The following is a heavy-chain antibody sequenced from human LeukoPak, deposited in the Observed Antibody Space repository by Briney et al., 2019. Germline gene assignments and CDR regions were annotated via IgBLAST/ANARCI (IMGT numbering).Heavy chain of an antibody. Sequence: GGSLRLSCAASGFTFRTYGMHWVRQAPGKGLEWAAVISYDGSNKYYADSVKGRFTISRDNSKNTLYLQMNSLRGEDTAVYYCAKRGYSGYDWDDYYYGMDVWGQGTTVTVSS. V-gene: IGHV3-30*18. CDR3: AKRGYSGYDWDDYYYGMDV. J-gene: IGHJ6*02. CDR1: GFTFRTYG. CDR2: ISYDGSNK. D-gene: IGHD5-12*01.